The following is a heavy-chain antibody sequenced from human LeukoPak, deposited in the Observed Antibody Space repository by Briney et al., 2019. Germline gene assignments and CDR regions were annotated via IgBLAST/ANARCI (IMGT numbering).Heavy chain of an antibody. J-gene: IGHJ3*02. CDR3: ARSGNNYYGSGSYYKSGDDAFDI. CDR2: IYTSGST. Sequence: SETLSLTCTVSGGSISSYYWSWIRQPAGKGLEWIGRIYTSGSTNYNPSLKSRVTMSVDTSKNQFSLKLSSVTAADTAVYYCARSGNNYYGSGSYYKSGDDAFDIWGQGTVVTVSS. CDR1: GGSISSYY. V-gene: IGHV4-4*07. D-gene: IGHD3-10*01.